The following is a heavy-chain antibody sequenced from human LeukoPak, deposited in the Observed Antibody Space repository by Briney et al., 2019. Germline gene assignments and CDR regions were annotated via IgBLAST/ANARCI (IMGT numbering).Heavy chain of an antibody. D-gene: IGHD2-8*01. J-gene: IGHJ4*02. CDR1: GYTFTSYG. CDR3: ARRSCTNGACYNDY. V-gene: IGHV1-18*01. Sequence: VASVKVSCKASGYTFTSYGISWVRQAPGQGLEWMGWISAYNGNTNYAQKLQGRVTMTTDTSTSTAYMELRSLRSDDTAVYYCARRSCTNGACYNDYWGQGTLVTVSS. CDR2: ISAYNGNT.